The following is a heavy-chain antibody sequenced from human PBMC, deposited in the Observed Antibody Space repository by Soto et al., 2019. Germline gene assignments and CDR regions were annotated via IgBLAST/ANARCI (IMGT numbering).Heavy chain of an antibody. J-gene: IGHJ6*03. Sequence: LSLTCAASGFTFSSYAMSWVRQAPGKGLEWVSAISGSGGSTYYADSVKGRFTISRDNSKNTLYLQMNSLRAEDTAVYYCAKKADRGVYYYYYYMDVWGKGTTVTVSS. V-gene: IGHV3-23*01. CDR1: GFTFSSYA. CDR2: ISGSGGST. CDR3: AKKADRGVYYYYYYMDV. D-gene: IGHD3-10*01.